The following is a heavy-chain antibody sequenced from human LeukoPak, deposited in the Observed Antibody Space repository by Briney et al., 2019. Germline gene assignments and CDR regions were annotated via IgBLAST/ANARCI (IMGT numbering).Heavy chain of an antibody. V-gene: IGHV1-18*01. CDR1: GYTFTSYG. CDR3: AREVRYCSGGSCYLLADY. CDR2: ISAYNGNT. D-gene: IGHD2-15*01. Sequence: ASVKVSCKASGYTFTSYGISWVRQAPGQGLEWMEWISAYNGNTNYAQKLQGRVTMTTDTSTSTAYMELRSLRSDDTAVYYCAREVRYCSGGSCYLLADYWGQGTLVTVSS. J-gene: IGHJ4*02.